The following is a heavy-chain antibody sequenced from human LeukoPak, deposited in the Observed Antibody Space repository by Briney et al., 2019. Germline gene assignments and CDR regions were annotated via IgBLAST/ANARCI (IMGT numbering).Heavy chain of an antibody. CDR3: ARGSPSLGY. CDR1: GGSISPYY. J-gene: IGHJ4*02. Sequence: SETLSLTCTVSGGSISPYYWSFIRQPAGKGLEWIGRISTSGSSKYNPSLESRVTMSVDTSKNQFSLKVTSVTAADTAMYYCARGSPSLGYWGQGTLVTVSS. V-gene: IGHV4-4*07. D-gene: IGHD6-19*01. CDR2: ISTSGSS.